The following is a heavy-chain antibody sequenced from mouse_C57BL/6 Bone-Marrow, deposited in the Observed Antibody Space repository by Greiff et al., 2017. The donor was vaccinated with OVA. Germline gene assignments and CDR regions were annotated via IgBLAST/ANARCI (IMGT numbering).Heavy chain of an antibody. Sequence: EVQLQQSGGGLVKPGGSLKLSCAASGFTFSSYAMSWVRQTPEKRLEWVATISDGGSYTYYPDNVKGRFTISRDNAKNNLYPQMSHLKSEDTAMYYCARDLGWLPFDYWGQGTTLTVSS. CDR2: ISDGGSYT. CDR1: GFTFSSYA. V-gene: IGHV5-4*01. D-gene: IGHD2-2*01. J-gene: IGHJ2*01. CDR3: ARDLGWLPFDY.